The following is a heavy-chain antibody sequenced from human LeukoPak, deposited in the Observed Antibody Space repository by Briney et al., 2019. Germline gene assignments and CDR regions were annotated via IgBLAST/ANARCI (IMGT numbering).Heavy chain of an antibody. CDR2: ISYDGSNK. J-gene: IGHJ4*02. D-gene: IGHD4-17*01. V-gene: IGHV3-30-3*01. CDR1: GFTFSSYA. Sequence: GGSLTLSCVASGFTFSSYAMHWVRQAPGKGLEWVAVISYDGSNKYYTGSVKGRFTISRDNSKNTLYVQMNSLRAEDTAVYYCARVGNTVTTFDYWGQGTLVTVSS. CDR3: ARVGNTVTTFDY.